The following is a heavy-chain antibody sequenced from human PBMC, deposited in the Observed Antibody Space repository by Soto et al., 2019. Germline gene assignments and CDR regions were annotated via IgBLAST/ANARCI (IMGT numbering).Heavy chain of an antibody. D-gene: IGHD6-6*01. Sequence: SETLSLTCTVSSGSISSGGYHWSWIRQHPGKGLELIGYIHYTGSPYYNPSLKSRLTISVDTSKNQFSLRLSSVTAADTAVYYCARDSAIAARAFDIWGRGTMVTVSS. V-gene: IGHV4-31*03. CDR1: SGSISSGGYH. CDR2: IHYTGSP. J-gene: IGHJ3*02. CDR3: ARDSAIAARAFDI.